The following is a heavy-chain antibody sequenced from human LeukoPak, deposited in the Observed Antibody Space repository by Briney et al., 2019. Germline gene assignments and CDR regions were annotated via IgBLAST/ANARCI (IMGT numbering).Heavy chain of an antibody. D-gene: IGHD3-22*01. J-gene: IGHJ3*02. CDR3: AREGRYYYDSSGKGRAFDI. CDR1: GGTFSSYA. CDR2: IIPIFGTA. Sequence: SVKVSCKAFGGTFSSYAISWVRQAPGQGLEWMGGIIPIFGTANYAQKFQGRVTITADESTSTAYMELSSLRSEDTAVYYCAREGRYYYDSSGKGRAFDIWGQGTMVTVSS. V-gene: IGHV1-69*13.